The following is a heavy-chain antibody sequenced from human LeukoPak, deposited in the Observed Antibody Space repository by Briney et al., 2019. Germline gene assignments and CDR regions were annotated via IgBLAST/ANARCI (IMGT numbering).Heavy chain of an antibody. Sequence: SETLSLTCTVSGGSVSSGSYYWSWIRQPPGKGLEWIGYIYYSGSINYNPSLKSRVTISVDTSKNQFSLKLSSVTAADTAVYYCARAIGYYYGMDVWGQGTTVTVSS. CDR1: GGSVSSGSYY. V-gene: IGHV4-61*01. D-gene: IGHD2/OR15-2a*01. CDR2: IYYSGSI. CDR3: ARAIGYYYGMDV. J-gene: IGHJ6*02.